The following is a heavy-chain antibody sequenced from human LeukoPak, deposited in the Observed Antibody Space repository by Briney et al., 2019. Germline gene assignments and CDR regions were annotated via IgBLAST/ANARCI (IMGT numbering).Heavy chain of an antibody. Sequence: GRSLRLSCAASGFTFTGFSMHWVRQAPGKGLEWVAILLSDGSNKIYADSVNGRFTISRNTSKNTLNLQMNSLRAEDAGVYYCAREIPCGGDCYSLAYWGQGTLVTVSS. CDR1: GFTFTGFS. V-gene: IGHV3-33*01. CDR3: AREIPCGGDCYSLAY. J-gene: IGHJ4*02. CDR2: LLSDGSNK. D-gene: IGHD2-21*02.